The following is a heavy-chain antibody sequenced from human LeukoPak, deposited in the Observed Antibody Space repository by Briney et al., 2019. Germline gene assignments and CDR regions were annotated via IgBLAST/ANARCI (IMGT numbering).Heavy chain of an antibody. V-gene: IGHV4-30-4*08. CDR3: ARTIAQWLGGYNWFDP. CDR1: GGSISSGDYY. J-gene: IGHJ5*02. Sequence: MSSQTLSLTCTVSGGSISSGDYYWSWIRQPPGKGLEWIGYIYYSGSTYYNPSLKSRVTISVDTSKNQFSLKLSSVTAADTAVYYCARTIAQWLGGYNWFDPWGQGTLVTVSS. D-gene: IGHD6-19*01. CDR2: IYYSGST.